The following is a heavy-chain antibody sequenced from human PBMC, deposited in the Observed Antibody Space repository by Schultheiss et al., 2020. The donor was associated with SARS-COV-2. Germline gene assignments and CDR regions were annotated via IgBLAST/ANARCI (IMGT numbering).Heavy chain of an antibody. CDR2: INPNSGGT. D-gene: IGHD5-12*01. V-gene: IGHV1-2*02. J-gene: IGHJ4*02. CDR1: GYTFTGYY. Sequence: APVKVSCKASGYTFTGYYMHWVRQAPGQGLEWMGWINPNSGGTNYAQKFQGRVTMTRDTSISTAYMELSRLRSDDTAVYYCAREQWLRFKGTLGYWGQGTLVTVSS. CDR3: AREQWLRFKGTLGY.